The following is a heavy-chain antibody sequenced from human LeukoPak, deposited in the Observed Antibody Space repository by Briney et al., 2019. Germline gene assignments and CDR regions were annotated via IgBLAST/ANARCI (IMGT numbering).Heavy chain of an antibody. Sequence: GGSLRLSCAASGFTFRSYSMNWVRQAPGMGLEWVSSISTSSSHIYYADSVEGRFTISRDNAKNSLYLQMNSLRAEDTAVYYWVRSYYGMDVWGQGTTVSVSS. V-gene: IGHV3-21*01. CDR3: VRSYYGMDV. CDR1: GFTFRSYS. CDR2: ISTSSSHI. J-gene: IGHJ6*02.